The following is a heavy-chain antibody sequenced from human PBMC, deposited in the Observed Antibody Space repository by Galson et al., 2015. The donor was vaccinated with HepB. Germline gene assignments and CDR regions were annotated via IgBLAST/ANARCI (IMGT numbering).Heavy chain of an antibody. J-gene: IGHJ4*02. CDR2: IYPGDSDT. CDR1: GYTFRYYW. Sequence: QSGAEVKKPGESLKISCKGSGYTFRYYWIAWVRQMPGKGLEWMGVIYPGDSDTRYSPSFQGQVTISVDKSVDIAYLQWSSLKASDTAMYYCARSAIKIGYSSGWYLGHWGQGTQVTVSS. CDR3: ARSAIKIGYSSGWYLGH. V-gene: IGHV5-51*01. D-gene: IGHD6-19*01.